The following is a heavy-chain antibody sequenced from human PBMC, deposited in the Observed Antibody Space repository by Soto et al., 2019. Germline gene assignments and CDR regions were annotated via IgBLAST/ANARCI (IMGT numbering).Heavy chain of an antibody. CDR3: AKVEIGTWYPYWFDS. V-gene: IGHV3-23*01. CDR1: GFTFRRYA. J-gene: IGHJ5*01. CDR2: ISGAGAGT. Sequence: PGGSLRLSCAASGFTFRRYAMSWVRQAPGKGPECVSVISGAGAGTYYADSVKGRFTMSRDNSKNTLYLQIISLRAKDTAVYYCAKVEIGTWYPYWFDSWGQGTLVTVSS. D-gene: IGHD6-13*01.